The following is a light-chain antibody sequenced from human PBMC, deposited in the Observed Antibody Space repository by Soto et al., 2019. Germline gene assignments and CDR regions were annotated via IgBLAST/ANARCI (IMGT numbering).Light chain of an antibody. J-gene: IGKJ2*01. Sequence: EIVMTQSPATLAVSPGERAALSCRASQSVSSNFAWYQQKPGQAPRLLIYGASSRATGTPARFSGSGSGTEFTLTISSLQSEDFAVYYCQQYNNLPYPFGLGTKLEMK. CDR3: QQYNNLPYP. CDR1: QSVSSN. V-gene: IGKV3-15*01. CDR2: GAS.